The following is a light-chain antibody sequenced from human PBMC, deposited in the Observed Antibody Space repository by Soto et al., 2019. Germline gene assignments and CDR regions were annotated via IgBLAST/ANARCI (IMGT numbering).Light chain of an antibody. V-gene: IGKV1-9*01. CDR2: AAS. J-gene: IGKJ4*01. CDR1: QGISSY. CDR3: QQLNSYPLT. Sequence: IQLTQSPSPLSASVGDRVTITCRASQGISSYLAWYQQKPGKAPKLLIYAASTLQSGVPSRFSGGGSGTDFTLTISSLQPEDFATYYCQQLNSYPLTFGGGTKVDIK.